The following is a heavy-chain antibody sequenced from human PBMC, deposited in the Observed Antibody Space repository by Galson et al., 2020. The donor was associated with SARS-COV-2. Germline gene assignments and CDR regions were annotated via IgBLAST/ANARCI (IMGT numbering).Heavy chain of an antibody. V-gene: IGHV3-11*06. D-gene: IGHD2-15*01. CDR3: ARAPRYCSGGSCPPVDY. CDR1: GFTFSDYF. Sequence: GGSLRLSCAASGFTFSDYFMSWIRQTPGKGLEWVSYLSTTGTYTNYAGSVKGRFTISRDNAKSSLYLQMNSLRAEDTAVYYCARAPRYCSGGSCPPVDYWGQGTLVTVSS. CDR2: LSTTGTYT. J-gene: IGHJ4*02.